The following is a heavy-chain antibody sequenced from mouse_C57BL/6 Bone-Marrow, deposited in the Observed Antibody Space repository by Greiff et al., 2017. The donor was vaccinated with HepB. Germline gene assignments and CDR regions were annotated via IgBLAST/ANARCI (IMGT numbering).Heavy chain of an antibody. CDR3: ARTGDYDTYAMDY. Sequence: EVQLQQSGPELVKPGASVKIPCKASGYTFTDYNMDWVKQSHGKSLEWIGDINPNNGGTNYNQKFKGKATLTVDKSSSTAYMELRSLTSEDTAVYYCARTGDYDTYAMDYWGQGTSVTVSS. V-gene: IGHV1-18*01. J-gene: IGHJ4*01. CDR2: INPNNGGT. CDR1: GYTFTDYN. D-gene: IGHD2-4*01.